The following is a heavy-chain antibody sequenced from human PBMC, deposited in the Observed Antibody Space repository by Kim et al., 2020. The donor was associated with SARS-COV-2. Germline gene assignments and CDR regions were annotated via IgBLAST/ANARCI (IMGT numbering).Heavy chain of an antibody. V-gene: IGHV3-23*01. CDR2: ISGSGGST. Sequence: GGSLRLSCAASGFTFSSYAMSWVRQAPGKGLEWVSAISGSGGSTYYADSVKGRFTISRDNSKNTLYLQMNSLRAEDTAVYYCAKDRDGYCSSTSCYGNWYFDLWGRDTLVTVSS. J-gene: IGHJ2*01. CDR1: GFTFSSYA. D-gene: IGHD2-2*03. CDR3: AKDRDGYCSSTSCYGNWYFDL.